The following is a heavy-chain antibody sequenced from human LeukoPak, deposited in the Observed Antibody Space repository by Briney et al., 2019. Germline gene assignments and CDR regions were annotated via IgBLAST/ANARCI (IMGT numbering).Heavy chain of an antibody. CDR2: IIPIFGTA. J-gene: IGHJ4*02. Sequence: ASVKVSCKASGGTFSSYAISWVRQAPGQGLEWMGGIIPIFGTANYAQKFQGRVTMTEDTSTDTAYMELSSLRSEDTAVYYCATGSGLYCSGGSCCSGDYWGQGTLVTVSS. V-gene: IGHV1-69*06. D-gene: IGHD2-15*01. CDR1: GGTFSSYA. CDR3: ATGSGLYCSGGSCCSGDY.